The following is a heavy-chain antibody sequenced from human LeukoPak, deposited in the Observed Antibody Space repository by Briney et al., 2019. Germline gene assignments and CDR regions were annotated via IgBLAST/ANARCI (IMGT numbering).Heavy chain of an antibody. J-gene: IGHJ4*02. CDR1: GYTFTDFY. Sequence: GASVKVSCKASGYTFTDFYMQWVRQAPGQGLEWMGWINPNNGDTKYAQKFLGRVTMTRDTSTTTAYMELSRLRSDDTAVYYCARDPGTVYYSNNFDYWGQGTLVTVSS. CDR3: ARDPGTVYYSNNFDY. CDR2: INPNNGDT. D-gene: IGHD3-22*01. V-gene: IGHV1-2*02.